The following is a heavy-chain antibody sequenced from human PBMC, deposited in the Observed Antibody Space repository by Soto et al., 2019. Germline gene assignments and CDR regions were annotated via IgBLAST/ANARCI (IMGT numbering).Heavy chain of an antibody. J-gene: IGHJ6*02. CDR1: RVAFSKFI. D-gene: IGHD6-19*01. CDR3: AKVRYSSPMGYYYGMDV. V-gene: IGHV1-69*13. CDR2: IIPIFGTA. Sequence: ASVKVSCKASRVAFSKFIVTWVRQAPGLGLEWVGGIIPIFGTANYAQKFQGRVTITADESTSTSYMEVNNLRSEDTAVYYCAKVRYSSPMGYYYGMDVWGQGTTVTSP.